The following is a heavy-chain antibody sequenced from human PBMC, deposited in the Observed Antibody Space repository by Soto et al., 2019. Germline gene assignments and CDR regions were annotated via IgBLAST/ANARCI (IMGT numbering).Heavy chain of an antibody. CDR2: INHSGST. J-gene: IGHJ1*01. CDR1: GGSFSGYY. Sequence: SETLSLTCAVYGGSFSGYYWSWIRQPPGKGLEWIGEINHSGSTNYNPSLKSRVTISVDTSKNQFSLKLSFVTAADTAVYYCARARIAARHATKYFQHWGQGTLVTVSS. V-gene: IGHV4-34*01. CDR3: ARARIAARHATKYFQH. D-gene: IGHD6-6*01.